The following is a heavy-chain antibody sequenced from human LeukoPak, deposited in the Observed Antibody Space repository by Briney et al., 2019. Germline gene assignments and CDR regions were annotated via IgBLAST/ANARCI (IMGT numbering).Heavy chain of an antibody. CDR3: ARLNLRRQQLVFDY. CDR2: ISTGSSYI. CDR1: GFTFSSYT. J-gene: IGHJ4*02. V-gene: IGHV3-21*01. D-gene: IGHD6-13*01. Sequence: GGSLRLSCAASGFTFSSYTMNWVRQAPRKGLEWVSSISTGSSYIYYANSVKGRFTISRDNAKNSLYLQMNSLRAEDTAVYYCARLNLRRQQLVFDYWGQGTLVTVSS.